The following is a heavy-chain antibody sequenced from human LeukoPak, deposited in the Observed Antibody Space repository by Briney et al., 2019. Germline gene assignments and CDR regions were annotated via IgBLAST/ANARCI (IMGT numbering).Heavy chain of an antibody. Sequence: SETLSLTCTVSGGSISSYYWSWIRQPAGKGLEWIGRIYTSGSTNYNPSLKSRVTMSVDTSKNQFSLKLSPVTAADTAVYYCARDHGPYCSGGSCYLSWGQGTLVTVSS. CDR1: GGSISSYY. J-gene: IGHJ5*02. CDR2: IYTSGST. CDR3: ARDHGPYCSGGSCYLS. D-gene: IGHD2-15*01. V-gene: IGHV4-4*07.